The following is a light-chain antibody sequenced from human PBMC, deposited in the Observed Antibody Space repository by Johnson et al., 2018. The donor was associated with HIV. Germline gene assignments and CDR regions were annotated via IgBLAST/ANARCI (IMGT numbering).Light chain of an antibody. CDR1: SSNIGNNY. Sequence: QSVLTQPPSVSAAPGQKVTISCSGSSSNIGNNYVSWYQQLPGTAPKLLIYDNDKRPSGIPDRFSASKSGTSATLGITGLQTGDEADYYCGTWYSSLSAGVFGAGTKFTVL. V-gene: IGLV1-51*01. J-gene: IGLJ1*01. CDR3: GTWYSSLSAGV. CDR2: DND.